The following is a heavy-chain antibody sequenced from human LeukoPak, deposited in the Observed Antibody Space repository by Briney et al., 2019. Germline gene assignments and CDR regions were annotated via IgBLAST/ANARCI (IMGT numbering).Heavy chain of an antibody. J-gene: IGHJ4*02. CDR1: GFTFSDYY. CDR2: ISSSGSTI. V-gene: IGHV3-11*04. Sequence: PGGSLRLSCAASGFTFSDYYMSWIRQAPGKGLEWVSYISSSGSTIYYADSVKGRFTISRDDAKNTLYLQMRSLRAEDTAVYYCARRGDTSSYYYGHWGQGTLVPVSS. CDR3: ARRGDTSSYYYGH. D-gene: IGHD3-22*01.